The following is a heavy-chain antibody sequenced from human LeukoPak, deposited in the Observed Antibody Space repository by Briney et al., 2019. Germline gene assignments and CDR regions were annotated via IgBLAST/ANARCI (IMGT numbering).Heavy chain of an antibody. CDR1: GFTVSSNY. CDR2: IYSGGST. V-gene: IGHV3-53*04. D-gene: IGHD3-22*01. CDR3: ASHYYSSGYSGYYVDY. Sequence: PGGPLRLSCAASGFTVSSNYMSWVRQAPGKGLEWVSVIYSGGSTYYADSVKGRFTISRHNSKNTLYLQMNSLRAEDTAVYYCASHYYSSGYSGYYVDYWGRGTLVTVSS. J-gene: IGHJ4*02.